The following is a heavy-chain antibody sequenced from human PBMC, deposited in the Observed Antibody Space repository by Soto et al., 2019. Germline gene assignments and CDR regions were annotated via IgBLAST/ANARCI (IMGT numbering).Heavy chain of an antibody. CDR1: GYTFTGYY. D-gene: IGHD3-10*01. J-gene: IGHJ4*01. V-gene: IGHV1-2*02. CDR3: ARDSGYGSGASVNHYLDY. Sequence: ASVKVSCKASGYTFTGYYMHWVRQAPGQGLEWMGWINPNSGGTNYEQKFQGRVTMTRDTSISTAYMELSSLRADDTAVYYCARDSGYGSGASVNHYLDYWGHGTLVTVSS. CDR2: INPNSGGT.